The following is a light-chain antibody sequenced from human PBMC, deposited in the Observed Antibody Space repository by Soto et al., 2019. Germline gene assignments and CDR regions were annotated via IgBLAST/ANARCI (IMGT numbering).Light chain of an antibody. CDR2: EVS. J-gene: IGLJ7*01. CDR3: SSYTSSRTG. Sequence: QSVLTQPASVSGSPGQSITISCTGTSSDVGGYNYVSWYQQHPGKAPKLMIYEVSNRPSGVSNRFSGSKSGNTASLTISGLQAEDEADYYCSSYTSSRTGFGGGTQLTVL. CDR1: SSDVGGYNY. V-gene: IGLV2-14*01.